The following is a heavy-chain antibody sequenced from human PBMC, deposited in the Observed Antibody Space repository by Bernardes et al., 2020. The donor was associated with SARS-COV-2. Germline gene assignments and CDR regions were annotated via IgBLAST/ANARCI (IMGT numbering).Heavy chain of an antibody. D-gene: IGHD2-21*01. J-gene: IGHJ4*02. Sequence: SETLSLTCTVSGGSISSGDYYWTWIRQPPGKGLEWIGYIYHSGSSYYNPSLKSRLTISIDTSKNQFSLKLSSVTAADTAVYYCTGDYLYWDQGTLVSVSS. CDR2: IYHSGSS. CDR3: TGDYLY. V-gene: IGHV4-30-4*01. CDR1: GGSISSGDYY.